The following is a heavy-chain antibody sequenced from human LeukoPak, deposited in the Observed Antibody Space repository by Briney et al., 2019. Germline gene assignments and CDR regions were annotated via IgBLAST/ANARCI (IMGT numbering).Heavy chain of an antibody. V-gene: IGHV4-59*05. CDR1: GGSISSYY. CDR2: IYYSGST. D-gene: IGHD3-10*01. CDR3: ARHTQLLWFGEFVGGYFDY. Sequence: PSETLSLTCTVSGGSISSYYWSWIRQPPGKGLEWIGSIYYSGSTYYNPSLKSRVTISVDTSKNQFSLKLSSVTAADTAVYYCARHTQLLWFGEFVGGYFDYWGQGTLVTVSS. J-gene: IGHJ4*02.